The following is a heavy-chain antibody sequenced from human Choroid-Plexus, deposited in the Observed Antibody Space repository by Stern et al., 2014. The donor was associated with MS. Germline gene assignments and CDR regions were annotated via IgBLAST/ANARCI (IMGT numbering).Heavy chain of an antibody. J-gene: IGHJ5*02. CDR3: AKDRQYLTYFFDH. V-gene: IGHV3-30*18. CDR2: VSYDGSNN. CDR1: GFTFGSCA. Sequence: VQLVESGGGVVQPGRPLRLSCVASGFTFGSCAMHWVRQAPGKGLEWVGGVSYDGSNNDYADSVKGRFTISRDNSQNTLYMQMSSLRPEDTAVYYCAKDRQYLTYFFDHWGQGSLVTVSS. D-gene: IGHD2/OR15-2a*01.